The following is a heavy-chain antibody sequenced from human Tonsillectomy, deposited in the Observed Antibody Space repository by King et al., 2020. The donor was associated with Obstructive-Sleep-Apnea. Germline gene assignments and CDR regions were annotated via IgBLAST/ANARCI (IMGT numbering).Heavy chain of an antibody. CDR2: IYPADSDS. Sequence: VQLAQSGAEVKKPGESLKISCEGSGYSFTNYWIAWVRQMPGKGLEWVGIIYPADSDSRYSPSFQGQVIISADKSISTAYLQWSSLKASDTAMYFCARRRRVGYNSYWYFDLWGRGTLVTVSS. CDR3: ARRRRVGYNSYWYFDL. V-gene: IGHV5-51*01. D-gene: IGHD5-24*01. CDR1: GYSFTNYW. J-gene: IGHJ2*01.